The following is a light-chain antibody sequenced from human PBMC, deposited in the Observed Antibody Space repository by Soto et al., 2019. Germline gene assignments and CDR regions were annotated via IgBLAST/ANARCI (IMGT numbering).Light chain of an antibody. V-gene: IGKV3-20*01. CDR2: GAS. CDR3: QQYGTSVYI. CDR1: QSVNSNY. Sequence: EIVLTQSPGTLSLSPGERATLSCRASQSVNSNYLAWYQQKPGQAPRLLIYGASRRATGIPDRFSGSGSGTDFTLTISRMEPEDFAVFYCQQYGTSVYIFGQGTKLEIK. J-gene: IGKJ2*01.